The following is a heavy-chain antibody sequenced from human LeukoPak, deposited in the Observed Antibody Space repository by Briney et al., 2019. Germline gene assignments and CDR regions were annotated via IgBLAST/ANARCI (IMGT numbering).Heavy chain of an antibody. CDR1: GYTFTSYG. Sequence: ASVKVSCKASGYTFTSYGISWVRQAPGQGLEWMGWISAYNGNTNYAQKLQGRVTMTTDTSTSTAYMELRSLRSDDTAVYYCARDGAYYYDSSGYYSDYWGQGTLVTVSS. CDR3: ARDGAYYYDSSGYYSDY. J-gene: IGHJ4*02. V-gene: IGHV1-18*01. CDR2: ISAYNGNT. D-gene: IGHD3-22*01.